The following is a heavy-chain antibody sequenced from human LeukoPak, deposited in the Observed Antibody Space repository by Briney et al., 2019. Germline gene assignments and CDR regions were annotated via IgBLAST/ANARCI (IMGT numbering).Heavy chain of an antibody. V-gene: IGHV3-9*01. CDR1: GFTFDDYA. CDR2: ISWNSGSI. J-gene: IGHJ3*02. D-gene: IGHD5-24*01. Sequence: QPGGSLRLSCAASGFTFDDYAMHWVRQAPGKGLEWVSGISWNSGSIGYADSVKGRFTISRDNAKNSLYLQMNSLRAEDTALYYCAKDIAGVEMATIKTAFDIWGQGTMVTVSS. CDR3: AKDIAGVEMATIKTAFDI.